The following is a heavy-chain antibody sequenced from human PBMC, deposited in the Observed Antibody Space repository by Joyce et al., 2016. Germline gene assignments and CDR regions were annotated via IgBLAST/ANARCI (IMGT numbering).Heavy chain of an antibody. V-gene: IGHV4-59*01. Sequence: QVQLQESGPGLVKPSETLSLTCSVSGGSMTGYYWTWIRQTPGKGLEWIGYIYYNGNTNDHPSLNSRVTMSGDTSKSQFSLRLTSVTAADTAVYYCARDNYKPYYYYGLDVWGQGTTVTVSS. CDR3: ARDNYKPYYYYGLDV. CDR1: GGSMTGYY. J-gene: IGHJ6*02. D-gene: IGHD4-11*01. CDR2: IYYNGNT.